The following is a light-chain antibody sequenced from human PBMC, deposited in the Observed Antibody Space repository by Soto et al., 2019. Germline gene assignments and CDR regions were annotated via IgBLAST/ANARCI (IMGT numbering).Light chain of an antibody. CDR1: SSDIGSYDY. J-gene: IGLJ1*01. CDR3: KSYAGSNTYV. V-gene: IGLV2-14*01. CDR2: EVT. Sequence: QSALTQPASVSGSPGQSITISCTGTSSDIGSYDYVSWYQQHPGKAPKLVIFEVTNRPSGVSDRFSGSQSGNTASLTISGLQAEDEADYFCKSYAGSNTYVFGSGTKLTVL.